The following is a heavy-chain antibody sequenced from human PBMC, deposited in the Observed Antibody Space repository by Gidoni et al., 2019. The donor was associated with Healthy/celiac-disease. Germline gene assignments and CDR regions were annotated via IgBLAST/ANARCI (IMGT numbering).Heavy chain of an antibody. Sequence: QVQLVQSGAEGKKPGSSVKGSCKASGGTFSSYAISWVRQAPGQGLEWMGGIIPIFGTANYAQQFQGRVTITADKSTSTAYMELSSLRSEDTAVYYCARESQDCSSTSCYIRWFDPWGQGTLVTVSS. CDR2: IIPIFGTA. CDR3: ARESQDCSSTSCYIRWFDP. J-gene: IGHJ5*02. CDR1: GGTFSSYA. D-gene: IGHD2-2*02. V-gene: IGHV1-69*06.